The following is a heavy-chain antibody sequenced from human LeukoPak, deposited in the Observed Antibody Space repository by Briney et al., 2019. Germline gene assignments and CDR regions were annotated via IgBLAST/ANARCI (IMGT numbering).Heavy chain of an antibody. V-gene: IGHV3-53*01. CDR2: IYSGGST. CDR1: GFIVSRNY. CDR3: ARVHATTVGFDY. J-gene: IGHJ4*02. Sequence: PRRPLTLFCAAPGFIVSRNYLLPVRQAPGTGLEWVSVIYSGGSTYYADPVKGRFTISRDNSKNALYLQMNSLRAEDAAVYYCARVHATTVGFDYWGQGTLVTVSS. D-gene: IGHD4-17*01.